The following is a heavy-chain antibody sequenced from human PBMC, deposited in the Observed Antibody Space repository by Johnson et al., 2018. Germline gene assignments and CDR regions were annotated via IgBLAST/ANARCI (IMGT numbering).Heavy chain of an antibody. Sequence: QVQLVQSGAEVKKPGASVKVSCKTSGYTFTTYYIHWVRLAPGQGLEWMGIINPSGGSPSYAQKFQGRVTMTRDTSTSTVYMELSSLTSEDTAVYYCARCYSRSMDVWGQGTTVTVSS. V-gene: IGHV1-46*01. CDR3: ARCYSRSMDV. CDR1: GYTFTTYY. CDR2: INPSGGSP. D-gene: IGHD5-18*01. J-gene: IGHJ6*02.